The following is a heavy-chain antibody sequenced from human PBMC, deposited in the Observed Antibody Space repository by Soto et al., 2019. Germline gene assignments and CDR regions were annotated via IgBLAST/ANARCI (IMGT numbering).Heavy chain of an antibody. J-gene: IGHJ5*02. CDR3: ARDKYSSSWYVFWFDP. CDR2: ISYDGSNK. Sequence: GGSLRLSCAASGFTFSSYAMHWVRQAPGKGLEWVAVISYDGSNKYYADSVKGRFTISRDNSKNTLYLQMNSLRAEDTAVYYCARDKYSSSWYVFWFDPWGQGTLVTVSS. V-gene: IGHV3-30-3*01. CDR1: GFTFSSYA. D-gene: IGHD6-13*01.